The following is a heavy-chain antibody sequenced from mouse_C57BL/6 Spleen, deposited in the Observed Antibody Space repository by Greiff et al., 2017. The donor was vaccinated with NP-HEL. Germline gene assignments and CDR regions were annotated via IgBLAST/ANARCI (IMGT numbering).Heavy chain of an antibody. V-gene: IGHV1-64*01. CDR1: GYTFTSYW. CDR3: ARSNDYDERGYYYAMDY. J-gene: IGHJ4*01. CDR2: IHPNSGST. D-gene: IGHD2-4*01. Sequence: QVQLKQPGAELVKPGASVKLSCKASGYTFTSYWMHWVKQRPGQGLEWIGMIHPNSGSTNYNEKFKSKATLTVDKSSSTAYMQLSSLTSEDSAVYYCARSNDYDERGYYYAMDYWGQGTSVTVSS.